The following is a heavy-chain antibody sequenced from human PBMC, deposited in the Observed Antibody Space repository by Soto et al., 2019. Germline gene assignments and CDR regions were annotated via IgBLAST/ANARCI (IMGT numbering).Heavy chain of an antibody. Sequence: SETLSRTCSVSGGSISNSYWSWIRQPPGKGLEWIGYMFYSGSSTNYNPSLKSRVTISVDTSKNQFSLKLSSVTAADTAVYYCARRQWLRIFDCWGQGTLVTVSS. CDR2: MFYSGSST. CDR3: ARRQWLRIFDC. CDR1: GGSISNSY. J-gene: IGHJ4*02. D-gene: IGHD5-12*01. V-gene: IGHV4-59*08.